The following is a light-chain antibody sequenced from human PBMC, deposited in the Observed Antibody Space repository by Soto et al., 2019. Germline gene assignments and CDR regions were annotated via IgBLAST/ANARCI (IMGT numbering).Light chain of an antibody. Sequence: EIVLTQSPGTLSLSPEERATLSCRASQSVSSSYLAWYQQKPGQAPRLLIYGASSRATGIPDRFSGSGSGTDFTLTISRLEPEDFAVYYSQQYGSSKLTFGGGTKVEIK. CDR3: QQYGSSKLT. V-gene: IGKV3-20*01. CDR1: QSVSSSY. J-gene: IGKJ4*01. CDR2: GAS.